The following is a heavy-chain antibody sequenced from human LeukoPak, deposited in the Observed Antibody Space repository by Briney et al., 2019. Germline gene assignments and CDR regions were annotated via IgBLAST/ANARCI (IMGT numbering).Heavy chain of an antibody. CDR3: SVWTTADYYYDSLMDA. CDR2: ISAYNGNT. Sequence: ASVKVSCKASGYTFTSYGISWVRQAPGQGLEWMGWISAYNGNTNYAQKLQGRVTMTTDTSTSTAYMELRSLRSDDTAVYYCSVWTTADYYYDSLMDAWGQGTTVTVS. D-gene: IGHD3-16*01. CDR1: GYTFTSYG. J-gene: IGHJ6*02. V-gene: IGHV1-18*01.